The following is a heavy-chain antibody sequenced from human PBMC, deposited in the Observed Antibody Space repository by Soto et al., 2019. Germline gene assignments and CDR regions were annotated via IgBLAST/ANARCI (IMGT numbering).Heavy chain of an antibody. V-gene: IGHV3-23*01. CDR2: ISGTGGNT. J-gene: IGHJ4*02. Sequence: LRRSCAASGCTFRSYAMTWVRQAPGKGLEWVSTISGTGGNTYYADSVKGQVTVSVDKSISTAYLQRGSLKASDTAVYYCVRPDSTGYYSHWGQGTPVTVSS. CDR1: GCTFRSYA. CDR3: VRPDSTGYYSH. D-gene: IGHD3-9*01.